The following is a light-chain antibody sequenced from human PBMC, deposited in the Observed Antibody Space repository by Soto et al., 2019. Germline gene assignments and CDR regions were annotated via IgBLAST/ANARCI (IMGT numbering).Light chain of an antibody. J-gene: IGKJ5*01. V-gene: IGKV1-39*01. CDR3: QHYGSSPRIT. CDR2: DAS. Sequence: DIQMTQSPSSLSASVGDRVTITCRASQNIDSYLNWYRQRPGKAPKLLIHDASSLQSGVPSRFSGSGSGTDFSLTISRLEPEDFAVYYCQHYGSSPRITFGQGTRLEIK. CDR1: QNIDSY.